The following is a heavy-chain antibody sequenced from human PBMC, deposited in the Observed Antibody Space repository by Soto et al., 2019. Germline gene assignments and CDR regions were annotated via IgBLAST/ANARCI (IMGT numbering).Heavy chain of an antibody. D-gene: IGHD3-10*01. J-gene: IGHJ4*02. CDR3: AKGMDYYGSGSYFGPEAY. Sequence: GSLRLSCAASGFTFSSYAMSWVRQAPGKGLEWVSAISGSGGSTYYADSVKGRFTISRDNSKNTLYLQMNSLRAEDTAVYYFAKGMDYYGSGSYFGPEAYWGQGTLVTVSS. CDR2: ISGSGGST. V-gene: IGHV3-23*01. CDR1: GFTFSSYA.